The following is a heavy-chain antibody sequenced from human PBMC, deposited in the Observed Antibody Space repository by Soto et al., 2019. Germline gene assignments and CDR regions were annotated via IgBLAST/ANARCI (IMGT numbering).Heavy chain of an antibody. CDR2: INHSGST. J-gene: IGHJ6*02. CDR3: ARGGRRNYYYYYYGMDV. CDR1: GGSFSGYY. V-gene: IGHV4-34*01. Sequence: SETQSLTCAVYGGSFSGYYWSWIRQPPGKGLEWIGEINHSGSTNYNPSLKSRVTISVDTSKNQFSLKLSSVTAADTAVYYCARGGRRNYYYYYYGMDVWGQGTTVTAP.